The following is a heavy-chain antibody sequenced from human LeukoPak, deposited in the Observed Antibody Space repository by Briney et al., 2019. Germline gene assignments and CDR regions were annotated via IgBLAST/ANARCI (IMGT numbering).Heavy chain of an antibody. V-gene: IGHV3-66*01. Sequence: PGGFLRLSSAASGFTVNNNHMSWDRQAPGKGLEWVSVSHSGGHTDYEDFGKGRFSISRDNSKNSVYLQMNSLRAGDTAVYYCARDLAIWGQGTMVTVSS. CDR1: GFTVNNNH. J-gene: IGHJ3*02. CDR2: SHSGGHT. CDR3: ARDLAI.